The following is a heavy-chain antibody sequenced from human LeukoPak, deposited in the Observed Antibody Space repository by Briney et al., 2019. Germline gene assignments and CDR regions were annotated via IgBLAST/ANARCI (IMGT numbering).Heavy chain of an antibody. CDR3: ARDPYSSGWYNWFDP. Sequence: GASVKVSCKASGYTFTSYGISWVRQAPGQGLEWMGIINPSGGSTSYAQKFQGRVTMTRDTSTSTVYMELSSLRSEDTAVYYCARDPYSSGWYNWFDPWGQGTLVTVSS. CDR2: INPSGGST. CDR1: GYTFTSYG. J-gene: IGHJ5*02. D-gene: IGHD6-19*01. V-gene: IGHV1-46*01.